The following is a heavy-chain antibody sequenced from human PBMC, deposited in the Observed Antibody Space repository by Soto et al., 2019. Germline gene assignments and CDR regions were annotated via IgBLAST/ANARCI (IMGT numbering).Heavy chain of an antibody. V-gene: IGHV3-23*01. J-gene: IGHJ6*02. Sequence: EVQLLESGGGLVQRGGSLRLSCAASGFTFSSYAMTWVRQAPGKGLEWVSAISGSGGHTYYAESVKGRFASSRDNSKNTLYVQMNSLRAEDTAVYYCAKVGDDYGDPYYYYFGMDVWGQGTTVTVSS. CDR3: AKVGDDYGDPYYYYFGMDV. CDR2: ISGSGGHT. D-gene: IGHD4-17*01. CDR1: GFTFSSYA.